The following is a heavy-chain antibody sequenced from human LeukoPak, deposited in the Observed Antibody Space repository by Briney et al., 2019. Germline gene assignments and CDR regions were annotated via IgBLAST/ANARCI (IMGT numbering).Heavy chain of an antibody. CDR1: GYTFTGYY. CDR3: ARDELGDGDSGFDY. D-gene: IGHD4-17*01. J-gene: IGHJ4*02. V-gene: IGHV1-2*02. CDR2: INPNSGGT. Sequence: ASVKVSCKASGYTFTGYYMHWVRRAPGQGLEWMGWINPNSGGTNYAQKFQGRVTMTRDTSISTAYMELSRLRSDDTAVYYCARDELGDGDSGFDYWGQGTLVTVSS.